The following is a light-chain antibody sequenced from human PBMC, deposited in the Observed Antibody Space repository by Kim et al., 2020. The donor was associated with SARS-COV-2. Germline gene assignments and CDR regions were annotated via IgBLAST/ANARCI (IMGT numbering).Light chain of an antibody. Sequence: AFAGYRGTITCRASQGIRNDLGWYQQKPGKSPKRLIYAAASLQSGVPSRFSCSGSGTAFTLTISSLQPEDFSTYYWLQHNSYPSTFGQGTKVDIK. J-gene: IGKJ1*01. V-gene: IGKV1-17*01. CDR3: LQHNSYPST. CDR1: QGIRND. CDR2: AAA.